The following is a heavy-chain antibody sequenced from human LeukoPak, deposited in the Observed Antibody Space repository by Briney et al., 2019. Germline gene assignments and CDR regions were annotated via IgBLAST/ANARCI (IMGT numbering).Heavy chain of an antibody. CDR3: AKVRVGTSDCFDY. CDR2: ISGSGGST. Sequence: SXVRQAXXXXXXWVSAISGSGGSTYYADSVKGRFTISRDNSKNTLYLQMNSLRAEDTAVYYCAKVRVGTSDCFDYRGQGTLVTVSS. D-gene: IGHD5-12*01. J-gene: IGHJ4*02. V-gene: IGHV3-23*01.